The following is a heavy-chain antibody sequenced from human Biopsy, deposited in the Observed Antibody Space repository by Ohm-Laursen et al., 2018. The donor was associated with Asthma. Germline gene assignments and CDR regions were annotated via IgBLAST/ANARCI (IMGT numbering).Heavy chain of an antibody. Sequence: SVKVSCKASGDSFSNYAISWVRQAPGQGLEWMGGLIPVLGTPDHAQMFEGRVTITADESPSTAYIELSSLSSEDSAVYYCAKGYSGSDRIVYYYSGLEVWGQGTTVTVSS. CDR2: LIPVLGTP. J-gene: IGHJ6*02. CDR3: AKGYSGSDRIVYYYSGLEV. D-gene: IGHD5-12*01. CDR1: GDSFSNYA. V-gene: IGHV1-69*13.